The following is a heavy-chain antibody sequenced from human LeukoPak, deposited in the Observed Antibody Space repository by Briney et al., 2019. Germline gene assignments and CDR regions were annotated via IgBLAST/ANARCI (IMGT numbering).Heavy chain of an antibody. CDR3: ARAGTYYYDRDDDY. J-gene: IGHJ4*02. V-gene: IGHV3-21*01. CDR2: ISSSSSYI. D-gene: IGHD3-22*01. Sequence: GGSLRLSCAASGFTFSSYSMNWVRQAPGKGLEWVSSISSSSSYIYYADSVKGRFTISRDNAKNSLYLQMNSLRAEDTAVYYCARAGTYYYDRDDDYWGQGTLVTVSS. CDR1: GFTFSSYS.